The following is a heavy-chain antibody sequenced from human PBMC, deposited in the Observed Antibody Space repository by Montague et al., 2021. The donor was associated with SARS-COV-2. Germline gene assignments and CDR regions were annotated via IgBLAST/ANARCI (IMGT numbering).Heavy chain of an antibody. D-gene: IGHD6-19*01. Sequence: SETLSLTCTVSGGSTRSSSYYWAWIRQPPGKGLEWIGSIYYRGSTYYNPSLKSRVIISVDTSKNQLSLKLSSVTAADTAVYYCATQEDPSGWIPGPFDFWGQGTLLTVSS. CDR3: ATQEDPSGWIPGPFDF. V-gene: IGHV4-39*01. CDR2: IYYRGST. J-gene: IGHJ4*02. CDR1: GGSTRSSSYY.